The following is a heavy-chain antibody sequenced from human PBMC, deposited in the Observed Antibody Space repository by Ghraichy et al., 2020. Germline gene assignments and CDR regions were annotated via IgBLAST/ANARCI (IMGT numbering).Heavy chain of an antibody. J-gene: IGHJ4*01. CDR3: SRATPVTGPDY. Sequence: ETLSLTCTVSGGSISSYSWSWIRQPPGKGLEWIGYIYNSGSTNYNPSLKSRVTISADTSKNQFSLKLNSVTAADTAVYYCSRATPVTGPDYWGQGTLVTVSS. CDR2: IYNSGST. CDR1: GGSISSYS. V-gene: IGHV4-59*01.